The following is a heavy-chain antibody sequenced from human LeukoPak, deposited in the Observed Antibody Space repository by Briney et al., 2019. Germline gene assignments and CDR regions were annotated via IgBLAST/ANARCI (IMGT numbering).Heavy chain of an antibody. CDR1: GFTFSDYS. Sequence: GSPRLSCAASGFTFSDYSMTWIRQAPGKGLEWVSYISGSSRNINYADSVEGRFTISRDNANNLLYLQMNSLRVEDTAVYYCAGRTSSSWHYWGQGTLVTVSS. V-gene: IGHV3-11*03. D-gene: IGHD6-13*01. J-gene: IGHJ4*02. CDR2: ISGSSRNI. CDR3: AGRTSSSWHY.